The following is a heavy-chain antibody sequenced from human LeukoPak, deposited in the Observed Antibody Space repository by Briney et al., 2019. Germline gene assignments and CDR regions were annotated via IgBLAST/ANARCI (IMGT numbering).Heavy chain of an antibody. D-gene: IGHD1-26*01. CDR2: ISGSGTYI. CDR1: GFTFSNYV. V-gene: IGHV3-21*01. Sequence: GGSLRPSCAASGFTFSNYVMNWVRLAPGKGLEWVSSISGSGTYIYSADSVKGRFTISRDNAKNSLYLQMNSLRAEDTAVYYCALSSGTYRDAFDIWGQGTKVTVSS. J-gene: IGHJ3*02. CDR3: ALSSGTYRDAFDI.